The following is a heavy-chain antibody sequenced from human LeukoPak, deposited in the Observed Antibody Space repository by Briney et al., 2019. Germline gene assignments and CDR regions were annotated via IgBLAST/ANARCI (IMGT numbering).Heavy chain of an antibody. D-gene: IGHD2-15*01. V-gene: IGHV4-39*07. J-gene: IGHJ4*02. CDR3: AREPVGYCSGGSCYGYY. CDR2: IYYSGST. Sequence: SETLSLTCTVSGGSISSSSYYWGWIRQPPGKGLEWIGSIYYSGSTYYNPSLKSRVTISVDTSKNQFSLKLSSVTAADTAVYYCAREPVGYCSGGSCYGYYWGQGTLVTVSS. CDR1: GGSISSSSYY.